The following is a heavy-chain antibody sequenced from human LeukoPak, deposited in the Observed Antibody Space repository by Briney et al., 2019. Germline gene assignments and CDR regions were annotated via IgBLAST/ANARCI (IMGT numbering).Heavy chain of an antibody. Sequence: GGSLRLSCATSGFTFSSYGMTWVRQAPGKGLEWVSSISGSGDNTHYADSVKGRFTFSRDNSKDTLYLQMNSLRAEDTAVYYCARGGYYGSGTYYSPTSPHWGQGTLVTVSS. D-gene: IGHD3-10*01. V-gene: IGHV3-23*01. CDR3: ARGGYYGSGTYYSPTSPH. CDR1: GFTFSSYG. CDR2: ISGSGDNT. J-gene: IGHJ4*02.